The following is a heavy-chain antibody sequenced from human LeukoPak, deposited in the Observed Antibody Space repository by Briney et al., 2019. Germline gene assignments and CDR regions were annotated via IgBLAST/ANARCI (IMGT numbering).Heavy chain of an antibody. V-gene: IGHV3-30-3*01. Sequence: GGSLRLSCAASGFTFSSYAMHWVRQAPGKGLEWVAVISYDGSNKYYADSAKGRFTISRDNSKNTLYLQMNSLRAEDTAVYYCARGDIVVVPAALDYWGQGTLVTVSS. CDR1: GFTFSSYA. CDR3: ARGDIVVVPAALDY. CDR2: ISYDGSNK. D-gene: IGHD2-2*01. J-gene: IGHJ4*02.